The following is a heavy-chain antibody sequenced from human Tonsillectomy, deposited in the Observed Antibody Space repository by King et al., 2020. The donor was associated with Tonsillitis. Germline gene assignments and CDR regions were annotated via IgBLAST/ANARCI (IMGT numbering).Heavy chain of an antibody. V-gene: IGHV1-2*02. CDR1: GGTFGGHH. Sequence: QLVQSGAELRKPGASVSVSCKASGGTFGGHHVHWVRQAPGQGLEWMGWINPDTGDTNLALGRVTMTVTKDTSISTVYMGLSSLRPDDTAVYYCATFALGGGSSDSSAYRFFRHWGQGTLVTVSS. CDR3: ATFALGGGSSDSSAYRFFRH. D-gene: IGHD3-22*01. J-gene: IGHJ1*01. CDR2: INPDTGDT.